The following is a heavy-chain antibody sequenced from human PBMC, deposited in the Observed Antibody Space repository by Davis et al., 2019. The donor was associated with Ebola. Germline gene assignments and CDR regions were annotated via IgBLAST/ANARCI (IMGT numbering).Heavy chain of an antibody. Sequence: ASVKVSCKASGYTFTGYYMHWVRQAPGQGLEWMGWINPSGGSTSYAQKFQGRVTMTRDTSTSTVYMELSSLRSEDTAVYYCAREVGVDEPDRQYDYWGQGTLVTVSS. CDR2: INPSGGST. CDR3: AREVGVDEPDRQYDY. D-gene: IGHD3-3*01. V-gene: IGHV1-46*01. J-gene: IGHJ4*02. CDR1: GYTFTGYY.